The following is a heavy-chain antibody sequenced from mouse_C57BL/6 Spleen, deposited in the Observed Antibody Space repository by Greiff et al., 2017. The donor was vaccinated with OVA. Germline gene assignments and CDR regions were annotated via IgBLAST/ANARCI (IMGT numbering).Heavy chain of an antibody. J-gene: IGHJ4*01. CDR1: GYSFTGYY. V-gene: IGHV1-42*01. CDR3: ARRGGDMDY. Sequence: EVQGVESGPELVKPGASVKISCKASGYSFTGYYMNWVKQSPEKSLEWIGEINPSTGGTTYNQKFKAKATLTVDKSSSTAYMQLKSLTSEDSAVYYCARRGGDMDYWGQGTSVTVSS. CDR2: INPSTGGT.